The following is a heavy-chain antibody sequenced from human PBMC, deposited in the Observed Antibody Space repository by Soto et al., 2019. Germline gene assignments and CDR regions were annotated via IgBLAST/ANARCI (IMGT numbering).Heavy chain of an antibody. CDR2: INWNSGNI. CDR3: AKSSGGACCSYYMDV. D-gene: IGHD2-21*02. CDR1: GFTFDDYA. Sequence: EVQLVESGGGLVQPGRSLRLSCAASGFTFDDYAMHWVRQAPGTGLEWVSGINWNSGNIGYADSVKGRFTISRDNAKNSLYLQMNSLRAEDTALYYCAKSSGGACCSYYMDVWGKVTTVTVSS. V-gene: IGHV3-9*01. J-gene: IGHJ6*03.